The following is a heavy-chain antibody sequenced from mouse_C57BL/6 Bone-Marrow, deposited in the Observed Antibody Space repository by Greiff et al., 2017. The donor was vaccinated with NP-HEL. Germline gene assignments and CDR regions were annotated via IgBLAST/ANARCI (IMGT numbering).Heavy chain of an antibody. CDR3: AIAPDGKGAMDY. Sequence: EVQLQQSVAELVRPGASVKLSCTASGFTIKNTYMHWVKQRPEQGLEWIGRIDPANGNTKYAPKFQGKATITADTYSNTAYLQLSSLKSEDTAIYYCAIAPDGKGAMDYWGQGTSVTVSS. CDR2: IDPANGNT. D-gene: IGHD6-1*01. V-gene: IGHV14-3*01. CDR1: GFTIKNTY. J-gene: IGHJ4*01.